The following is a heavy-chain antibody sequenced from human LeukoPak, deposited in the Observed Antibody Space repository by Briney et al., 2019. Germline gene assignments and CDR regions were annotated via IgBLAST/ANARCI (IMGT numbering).Heavy chain of an antibody. V-gene: IGHV4-31*03. Sequence: PSETLSLTCTVSGGSISSGGYYWSWIRQHPGKGLEWIGYIYYSGSTYYNPSLKSRVTISVDTSKNQFSLKLSSVTAADTAVYYCARDSGHYYGSGRYFDYWGQGTLVTVSS. CDR2: IYYSGST. J-gene: IGHJ4*02. D-gene: IGHD3-10*01. CDR1: GGSISSGGYY. CDR3: ARDSGHYYGSGRYFDY.